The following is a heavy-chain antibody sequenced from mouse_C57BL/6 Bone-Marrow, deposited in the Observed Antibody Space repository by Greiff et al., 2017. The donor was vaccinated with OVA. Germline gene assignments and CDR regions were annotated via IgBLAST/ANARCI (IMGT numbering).Heavy chain of an antibody. D-gene: IGHD2-3*01. Sequence: QVQLQQSGAELVRPGTSVKMSCKASGYTFTNYWIGWVKQRPGHGLEWIGDIYPGGGYTTYNEKFKGKATLTADKSSSTAYMQFSSLTSEDSAIYYCARDCYGAWFAYWGQGTLVTVSA. CDR1: GYTFTNYW. CDR3: ARDCYGAWFAY. J-gene: IGHJ3*01. V-gene: IGHV1-63*01. CDR2: IYPGGGYT.